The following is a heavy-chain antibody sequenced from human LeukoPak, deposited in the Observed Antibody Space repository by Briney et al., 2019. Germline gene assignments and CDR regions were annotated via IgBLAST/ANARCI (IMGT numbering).Heavy chain of an antibody. V-gene: IGHV3-11*03. CDR3: ARFNYYDSSGYSVAPDAFDI. Sequence: GGSLRLSCAASGFTFSDYHMRWMRQARGKGLEWVSYICSSRSYTNYADSVKGRFTISRDKDKHSLYLQMNSLRAEDTAVYYCARFNYYDSSGYSVAPDAFDIWGQGTMVTVSS. CDR1: GFTFSDYH. CDR2: ICSSRSYT. J-gene: IGHJ3*02. D-gene: IGHD3-22*01.